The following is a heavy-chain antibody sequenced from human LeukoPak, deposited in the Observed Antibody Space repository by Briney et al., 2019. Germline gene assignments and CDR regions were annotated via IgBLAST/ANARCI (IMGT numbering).Heavy chain of an antibody. Sequence: SETLSLTCTVSGGSISSSSYYWGWIRQPPGKGLEWIGRIYTSEGTNYNPSLKRRVTISADTSKNQFSLKRTSVTAADTAVYYCARASYSYDSSGGVPFDYWGQGTLVTVSS. CDR1: GGSISSSSYY. CDR3: ARASYSYDSSGGVPFDY. J-gene: IGHJ4*02. D-gene: IGHD3-22*01. V-gene: IGHV4-61*02. CDR2: IYTSEGT.